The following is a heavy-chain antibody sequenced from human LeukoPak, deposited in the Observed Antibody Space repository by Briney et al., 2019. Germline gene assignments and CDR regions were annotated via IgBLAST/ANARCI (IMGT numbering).Heavy chain of an antibody. V-gene: IGHV4-61*02. CDR3: ARGGGSYYDYAEYFQH. J-gene: IGHJ1*01. CDR1: GGSISSGSYY. D-gene: IGHD1-26*01. CDR2: IYTSGST. Sequence: SETLSLTCTVSGGSISSGSYYWSWIRQPAGKGLEWIGCIYTSGSTNYNPSLKSRVTISVDTSKNQFSLKLSSVTAADTAVYYCARGGGSYYDYAEYFQHWGQGTLVTVSS.